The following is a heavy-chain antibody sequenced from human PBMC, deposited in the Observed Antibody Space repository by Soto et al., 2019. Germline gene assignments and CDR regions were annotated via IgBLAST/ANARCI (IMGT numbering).Heavy chain of an antibody. CDR3: AKDGRYYDILTGYYSSGYYSDY. J-gene: IGHJ4*02. Sequence: PGGSLRLSCAASGFTFSSYAMSWVRQAPGKGLEWVSAISGSGGSTYYADSVKGRFTISRDNSKNTLYLQMNSLRAEDTAVYYCAKDGRYYDILTGYYSSGYYSDYWGQGTLVTVSS. D-gene: IGHD3-9*01. CDR1: GFTFSSYA. CDR2: ISGSGGST. V-gene: IGHV3-23*01.